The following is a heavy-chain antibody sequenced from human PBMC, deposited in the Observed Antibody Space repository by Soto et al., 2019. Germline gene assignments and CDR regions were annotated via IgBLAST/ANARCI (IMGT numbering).Heavy chain of an antibody. CDR2: IQYSGDT. J-gene: IGHJ3*01. Sequence: QVLLQEPGPGQVRPSETLSLTCIVSGGSVGSGAYYWSWIRQPPGSALERIGYIQYSGDTNYNSSLKSRVTISVDRSRNRFSLKLTSVTAADTAFYYCARHDYADRTFDLWGQGTKVTVSS. CDR3: ARHDYADRTFDL. CDR1: GGSVGSGAYY. D-gene: IGHD5-12*01. V-gene: IGHV4-61*08.